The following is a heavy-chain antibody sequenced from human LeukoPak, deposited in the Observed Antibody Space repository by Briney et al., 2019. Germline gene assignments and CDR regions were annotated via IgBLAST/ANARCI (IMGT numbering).Heavy chain of an antibody. D-gene: IGHD4-17*01. J-gene: IGHJ3*02. CDR3: AHSGTVTTPHDAFDI. V-gene: IGHV2-5*01. CDR2: IYWNDDK. CDR1: GFSLSTPGVG. Sequence: SGPTLVNPTQTLTLTCTFSGFSLSTPGVGVGWIRQPPGKALEWLALIYWNDDKRYSPSLKSRLTITKDTSKNQVVLTMTNMDPVDTATYYCAHSGTVTTPHDAFDIWGQGTMVTVSS.